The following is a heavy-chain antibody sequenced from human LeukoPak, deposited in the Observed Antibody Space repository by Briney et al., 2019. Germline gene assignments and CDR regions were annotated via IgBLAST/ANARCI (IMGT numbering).Heavy chain of an antibody. Sequence: SETLSLTCAVYGGSFSAYYWSWIRQPPGKGLEWIGEINHSGSTNYNPSLKSRVTISVDTSKNQFSLKMSSVTAADTAVFYCARGYGDYQIDYWGQGTLVTVSS. CDR3: ARGYGDYQIDY. CDR2: INHSGST. D-gene: IGHD4-17*01. J-gene: IGHJ4*02. CDR1: GGSFSAYY. V-gene: IGHV4-34*01.